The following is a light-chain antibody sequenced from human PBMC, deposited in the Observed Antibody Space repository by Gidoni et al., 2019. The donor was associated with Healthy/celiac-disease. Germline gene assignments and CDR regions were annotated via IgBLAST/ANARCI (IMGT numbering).Light chain of an antibody. J-gene: IGKJ4*01. CDR1: QSVSSY. CDR2: DAS. Sequence: EIVLTQSPATLSLSPGERATLSCRASQSVSSYLAWYQQKPGQAPRLLIYDASNRATGIPARFSGSGSGTDFTLTISSLEPEDFAVYYCQQRSNWPPLTLGGGTKVEIE. V-gene: IGKV3-11*01. CDR3: QQRSNWPPLT.